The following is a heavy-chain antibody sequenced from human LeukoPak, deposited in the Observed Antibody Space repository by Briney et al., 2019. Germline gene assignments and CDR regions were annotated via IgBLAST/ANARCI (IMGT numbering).Heavy chain of an antibody. CDR1: GFTFSSYE. Sequence: GGSLRLSCAASGFTFSSYEMNWVRQAPGKGLEWVSYISSSATTIYYADSVKGRFTISRDNAKNSLSLQMDSLRAEDTAVYYCARGGVQYNAFDIWGQGTMVTVCS. CDR3: ARGGVQYNAFDI. CDR2: ISSSATTI. J-gene: IGHJ3*02. V-gene: IGHV3-48*03. D-gene: IGHD4-11*01.